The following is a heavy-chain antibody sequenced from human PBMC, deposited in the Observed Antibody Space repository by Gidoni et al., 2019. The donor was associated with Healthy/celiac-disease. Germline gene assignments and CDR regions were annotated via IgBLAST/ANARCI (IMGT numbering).Heavy chain of an antibody. CDR2: IYYSGST. D-gene: IGHD1-26*01. CDR1: GGSISSYY. Sequence: QVQLQESGPGLVKPSETLSLPCPVSGGSISSYYWSWIRQPPGKGLEWIGYIYYSGSTNYNPSLKSRVTISVDTSKNQFSLKLSSVTAADTAVYYCARGGSYWVRGFDPWGQGTLVTVSS. V-gene: IGHV4-59*01. CDR3: ARGGSYWVRGFDP. J-gene: IGHJ5*02.